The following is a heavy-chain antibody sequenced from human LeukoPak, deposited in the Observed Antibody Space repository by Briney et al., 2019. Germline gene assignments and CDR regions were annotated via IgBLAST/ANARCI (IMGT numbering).Heavy chain of an antibody. V-gene: IGHV3-11*04. Sequence: GGSLRLSWAASGFTFSDYYMSWIRQAPGKGLEWVSYMSSSGSTIYYADSVKGRFTISRDNADNSLYLQMNSLRVEDTAVYYCARGPPYGLRSDFFDLWGQGTLVTVSS. CDR1: GFTFSDYY. D-gene: IGHD3-10*01. CDR2: MSSSGSTI. CDR3: ARGPPYGLRSDFFDL. J-gene: IGHJ4*02.